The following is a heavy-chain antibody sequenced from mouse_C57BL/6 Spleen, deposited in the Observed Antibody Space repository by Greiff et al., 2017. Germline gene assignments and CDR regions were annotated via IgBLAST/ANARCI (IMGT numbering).Heavy chain of an antibody. CDR3: ARCGAYGSYFDY. V-gene: IGHV1-76*01. J-gene: IGHJ2*01. CDR1: GYTFTDYY. CDR2: IYPGSGNT. D-gene: IGHD1-1*01. Sequence: QVQLQQSGAELVRPGASVMLSCKASGYTFTDYYINWVKQRPGQGLEWIARIYPGSGNTYYNEKFKGKATLTAEKSSSTAYMQLSSLTSEDSAVYFCARCGAYGSYFDYWGQGTTLTVSS.